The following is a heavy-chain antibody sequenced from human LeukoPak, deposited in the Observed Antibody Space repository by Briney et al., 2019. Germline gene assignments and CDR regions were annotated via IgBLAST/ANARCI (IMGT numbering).Heavy chain of an antibody. CDR3: ARDRGSYFLFDY. CDR2: ISYDGSNK. V-gene: IGHV3-30-3*01. Sequence: GGSLRLSCGASGFTFSSYAMHWVRQAPGKGLEWVALISYDGSNKYYADSVKGRFTISSDNSKNTLYLQMNSLRAEDTAVYYCARDRGSYFLFDYWGQGTLVTVSS. D-gene: IGHD1-26*01. CDR1: GFTFSSYA. J-gene: IGHJ4*02.